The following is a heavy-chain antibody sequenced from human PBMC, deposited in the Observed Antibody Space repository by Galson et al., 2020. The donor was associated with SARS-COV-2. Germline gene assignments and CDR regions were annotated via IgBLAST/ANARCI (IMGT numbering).Heavy chain of an antibody. V-gene: IGHV3-73*01. CDR2: IRSKANSYAT. CDR3: TTGGGKQLYYYGMDV. Sequence: GESLKISCAASGFTFSGSAMHWVRQASGKGLEWVGRIRSKANSYATAYAASVKGRFTISRDDSKNTAYLQMNSLKTEDTAVYYCTTGGGKQLYYYGMDVWGQGTTVTVSS. D-gene: IGHD6-13*01. J-gene: IGHJ6*02. CDR1: GFTFSGSA.